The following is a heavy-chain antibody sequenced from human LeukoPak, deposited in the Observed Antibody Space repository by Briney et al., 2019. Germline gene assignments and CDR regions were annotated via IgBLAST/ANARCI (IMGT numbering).Heavy chain of an antibody. CDR2: ISSSSSYK. V-gene: IGHV3-21*01. D-gene: IGHD6-19*01. CDR1: GFTFSSYS. CDR3: ARVRSGWYYFDY. Sequence: PGGSLRLSCVASGFTFSSYSMNWVRQAPGKGLEWVSSISSSSSYKYYTDSVKGRFTISRDNAKNSLYLQMNSLRAEDTAVYYCARVRSGWYYFDYWGQGTLVTVSS. J-gene: IGHJ4*02.